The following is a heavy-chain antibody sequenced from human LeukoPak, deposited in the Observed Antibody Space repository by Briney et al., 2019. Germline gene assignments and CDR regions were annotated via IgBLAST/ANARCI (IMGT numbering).Heavy chain of an antibody. CDR1: GYTFTSYD. Sequence: ASVKVSCKASGYTFTSYDINWVRQATGQGLEWMGWINPNSGGTNYAQKFQGRVTMTRDTSISTAYMELSRLRSDDTAVYYCARAPRPGYDYYYYYYYMDVWGKGTTVTISS. CDR2: INPNSGGT. CDR3: ARAPRPGYDYYYYYYYMDV. V-gene: IGHV1-2*02. D-gene: IGHD5-12*01. J-gene: IGHJ6*03.